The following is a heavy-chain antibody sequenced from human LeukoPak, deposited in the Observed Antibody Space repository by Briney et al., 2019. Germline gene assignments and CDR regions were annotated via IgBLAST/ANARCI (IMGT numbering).Heavy chain of an antibody. J-gene: IGHJ4*02. CDR3: ARDRYYYDSSGYIRGISFDY. Sequence: PSETLSLTCSVSGGSISNYYWSWIRQPPGKGLEWIGYIHYTGSTNYNPSLKSRVTISVDTSKNQFSLKLNSVTAADTAVYYCARDRYYYDSSGYIRGISFDYWGQGTLVTVSS. D-gene: IGHD3-22*01. CDR2: IHYTGST. CDR1: GGSISNYY. V-gene: IGHV4-59*12.